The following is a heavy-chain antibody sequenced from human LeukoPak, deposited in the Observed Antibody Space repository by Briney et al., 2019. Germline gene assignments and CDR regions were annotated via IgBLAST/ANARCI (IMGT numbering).Heavy chain of an antibody. CDR1: GGSFSGYY. D-gene: IGHD3-22*01. CDR2: IYYSGST. Sequence: SETLSLTCAIYGGSFSGYYWSWIRQPPGKGLEWIGYIYYSGSTYYNPSLKSRVTISVDTSKNQFSLKLSSVTAADTAVYYCASSHSSGYPWGQGTLVTVSS. CDR3: ASSHSSGYP. J-gene: IGHJ4*02. V-gene: IGHV4-34*09.